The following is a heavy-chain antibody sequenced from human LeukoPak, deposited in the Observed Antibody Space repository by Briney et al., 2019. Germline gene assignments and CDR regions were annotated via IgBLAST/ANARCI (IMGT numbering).Heavy chain of an antibody. CDR2: MNPNSGNT. CDR3: ARALGIAAAGFHY. J-gene: IGHJ4*02. V-gene: IGHV1-8*03. D-gene: IGHD6-13*01. CDR1: GYTFTSYD. Sequence: EASVKVSCKASGYTFTSYDINWVRQATGQGLEWMGWMNPNSGNTGYAQKFQGRVTITRNTSISTAYMELSSLRSEDTAVYYCARALGIAAAGFHYWGQGTLVTVSS.